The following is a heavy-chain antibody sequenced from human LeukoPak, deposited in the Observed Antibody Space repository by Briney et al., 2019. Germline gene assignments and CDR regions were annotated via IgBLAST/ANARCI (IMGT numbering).Heavy chain of an antibody. J-gene: IGHJ4*02. CDR3: ASPGQRSWYGLVNPEAYFDY. V-gene: IGHV3-7*01. CDR1: GFTFSSYW. Sequence: PGGSLRLSCAASGFTFSSYWMSWVRQAPGKGLEWVANIKQDGSEKYYVDSVKGRFTISRDNAKNSLYLQMNSLRAEDTAVYYCASPGQRSWYGLVNPEAYFDYWGQGTLVTVSS. CDR2: IKQDGSEK. D-gene: IGHD6-13*01.